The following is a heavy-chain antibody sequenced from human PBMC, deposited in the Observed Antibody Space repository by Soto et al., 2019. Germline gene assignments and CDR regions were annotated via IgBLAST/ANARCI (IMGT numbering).Heavy chain of an antibody. Sequence: QVQLVQSGAEVKKPGSSVKVSCKASGGTFSSNAISWVRQAPGQGLEWMGGIIPIFGTANYAQKFQGRVTITADESTSTAYIELSSLRSGDTAVYYCARHPGGRGYYYGMDVWGQGTTVTVSS. CDR1: GGTFSSNA. J-gene: IGHJ6*02. CDR2: IIPIFGTA. V-gene: IGHV1-69*12. D-gene: IGHD2-15*01. CDR3: ARHPGGRGYYYGMDV.